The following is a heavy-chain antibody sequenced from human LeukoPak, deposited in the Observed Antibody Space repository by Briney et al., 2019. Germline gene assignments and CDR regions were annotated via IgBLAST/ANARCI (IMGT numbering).Heavy chain of an antibody. Sequence: ASVKVSCKASGYTFTSYGISWVRQAPGPGLEWMGWISAYNGNTNYAQKLQGRVTMTTDTSTSTAYMELRSLRSDDTAVYYCARDHCSSISCYGRWFDPWGRGTLVTVSS. J-gene: IGHJ5*02. V-gene: IGHV1-18*04. D-gene: IGHD2-2*01. CDR1: GYTFTSYG. CDR3: ARDHCSSISCYGRWFDP. CDR2: ISAYNGNT.